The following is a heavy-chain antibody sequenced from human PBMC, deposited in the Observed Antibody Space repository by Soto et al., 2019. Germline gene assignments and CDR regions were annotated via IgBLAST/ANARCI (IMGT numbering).Heavy chain of an antibody. J-gene: IGHJ4*02. CDR1: GGSISSSNW. D-gene: IGHD3-3*01. CDR2: IYHSGST. V-gene: IGHV4-4*02. CDR3: ARLSRASDYDFWSGHDLYYFDY. Sequence: SETLSLTCAVSGGSISSSNWWSWVRQHPGKGREWMGEIYHSGSTNYNPSLKSRVTISVDTSKNQFSLKLSSVTAADTAVYYCARLSRASDYDFWSGHDLYYFDYWGQGTLVTVSS.